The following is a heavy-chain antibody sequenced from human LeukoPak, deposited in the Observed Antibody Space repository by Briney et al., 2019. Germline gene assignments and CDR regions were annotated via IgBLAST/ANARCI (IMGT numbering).Heavy chain of an antibody. D-gene: IGHD5-18*01. CDR1: GFTFSSYS. J-gene: IGHJ3*02. CDR2: TSSSSSYI. CDR3: ARGWDTAMVTSAFDI. Sequence: GGSLRLSCAASGFTFSSYSMNWVRQAPGKGLEWVSSTSSSSSYIYYADSVKGRFTISRDNAKNSLYLQMNSLRAEDTAVYYCARGWDTAMVTSAFDIWGQGTMVTVSS. V-gene: IGHV3-21*01.